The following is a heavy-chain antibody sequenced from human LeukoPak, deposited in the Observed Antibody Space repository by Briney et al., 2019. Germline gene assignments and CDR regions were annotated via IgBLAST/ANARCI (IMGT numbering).Heavy chain of an antibody. Sequence: GGSLRLSCAASGFTFSSYDMHWVRQATGKGLEWVSAIGTAGDTYYPGSVKGRFTISRENAKNSLYLQMNSLRAGDTAVYYCARDSRGSYEFDYWGQGTLVTVSS. CDR2: IGTAGDT. CDR1: GFTFSSYD. V-gene: IGHV3-13*01. D-gene: IGHD1-26*01. CDR3: ARDSRGSYEFDY. J-gene: IGHJ4*02.